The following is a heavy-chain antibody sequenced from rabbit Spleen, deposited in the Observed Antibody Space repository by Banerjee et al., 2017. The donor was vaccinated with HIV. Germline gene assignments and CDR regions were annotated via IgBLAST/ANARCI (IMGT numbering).Heavy chain of an antibody. J-gene: IGHJ6*01. Sequence: QEQLKESGGGLVQPGGSLKLSCKASGFDFSNYYMSWVRQAPGKGLEWIGCIYGGSSGNTYYATWAKGRFTISKTSSTTVTLQMNSLTAADTATYFCARYDNSIGDLDLWGPGTLVTVS. CDR1: GFDFSNYYM. D-gene: IGHD2-1*01. CDR3: ARYDNSIGDLDL. CDR2: IYGGSSGNT. V-gene: IGHV1S45*01.